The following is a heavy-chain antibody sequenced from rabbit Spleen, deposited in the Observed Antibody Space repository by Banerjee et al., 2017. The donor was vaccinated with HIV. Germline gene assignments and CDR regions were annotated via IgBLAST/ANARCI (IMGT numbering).Heavy chain of an antibody. V-gene: IGHV1S7*01. D-gene: IGHD4-1*01. CDR2: IDPVFGNT. CDR3: AREPDSSGWNDYFNL. J-gene: IGHJ4*01. Sequence: SVGGLVSPECSLKLSCNASGFDFSTYYISWVRQSPGKGREWIGYIDPVFGNTYYARWGNGRFTIASNKAQNTLCLQLSSLTGADTATYFCAREPDSSGWNDYFNLWGQGTLVTVS. CDR1: GFDFSTYY.